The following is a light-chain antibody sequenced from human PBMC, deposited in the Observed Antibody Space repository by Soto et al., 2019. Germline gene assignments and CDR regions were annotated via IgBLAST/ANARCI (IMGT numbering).Light chain of an antibody. J-gene: IGKJ1*01. CDR1: QGISTY. V-gene: IGKV1-9*01. Sequence: IQLTQSPSSLSASVGSRVTITCLASQGISTYLAWYQQKPGKAPKLLIYAASTLQSGVPSRFSGIGSGTDFTLTIGSLQSEDFAVYYGQQYKNWPTWTFGQGTKVDIK. CDR2: AAS. CDR3: QQYKNWPTWT.